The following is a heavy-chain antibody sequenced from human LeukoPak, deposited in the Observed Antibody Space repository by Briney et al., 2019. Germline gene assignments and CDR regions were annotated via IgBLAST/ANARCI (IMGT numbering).Heavy chain of an antibody. CDR3: ARDGYDSSGYYLRFDY. D-gene: IGHD3-22*01. Sequence: SVKVSCKASGGTFISYAISWVRQAPGQGLEWMGGIIPIFGTANYAQKFQGRVTITTDESTSTAYMELSSLRSEDTAVYYCARDGYDSSGYYLRFDYWGQGTLVTASS. V-gene: IGHV1-69*05. J-gene: IGHJ4*02. CDR1: GGTFISYA. CDR2: IIPIFGTA.